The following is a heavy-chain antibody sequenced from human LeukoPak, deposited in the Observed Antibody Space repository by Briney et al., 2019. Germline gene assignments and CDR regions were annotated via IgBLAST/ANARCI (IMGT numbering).Heavy chain of an antibody. Sequence: SQTLSLTCAISGDSVSSNSAAWNWIRQSPSRGLEWLGRTYYRSKWYNDYAVSVKSRITINPDTSKNQFSLKLSSVTAADTAVYYCANMVRGVIGYWGQGTLVTVSS. J-gene: IGHJ4*02. CDR3: ANMVRGVIGY. CDR2: TYYRSKWYN. D-gene: IGHD3-10*01. V-gene: IGHV6-1*01. CDR1: GDSVSSNSAA.